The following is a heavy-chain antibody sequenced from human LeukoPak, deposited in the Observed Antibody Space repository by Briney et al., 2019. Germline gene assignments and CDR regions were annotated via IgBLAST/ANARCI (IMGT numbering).Heavy chain of an antibody. Sequence: GGSLRLSCAASGFTLSTYWMHWVRQAPGKGLVWVSRINSDGSSTSYADSVKGRFTISRDNAKNTLYLQMNSLRAEDTAVYYCARVISGSITMVRGVTPPYFDYWGQGTLVTVSS. CDR1: GFTLSTYW. D-gene: IGHD3-10*01. J-gene: IGHJ4*02. CDR2: INSDGSST. V-gene: IGHV3-74*01. CDR3: ARVISGSITMVRGVTPPYFDY.